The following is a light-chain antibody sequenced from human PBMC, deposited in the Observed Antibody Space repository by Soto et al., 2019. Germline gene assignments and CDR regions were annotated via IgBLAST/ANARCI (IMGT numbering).Light chain of an antibody. V-gene: IGLV2-14*01. Sequence: QSALTQPASVSGSPGQSITISCTGTSSDVGGYNYVSWYQHHPGEAPKLMIYQVSNRPPGVSNRFSGSKSGNTASLTISGLQAEDEADYYCSSYTTSSTLVFGGGTQLTVL. CDR2: QVS. J-gene: IGLJ3*02. CDR1: SSDVGGYNY. CDR3: SSYTTSSTLV.